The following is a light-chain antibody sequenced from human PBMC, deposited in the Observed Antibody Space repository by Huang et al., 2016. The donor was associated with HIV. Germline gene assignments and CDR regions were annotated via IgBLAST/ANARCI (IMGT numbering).Light chain of an antibody. J-gene: IGKJ2*01. CDR3: QQTYSTPYT. CDR1: QSISDY. V-gene: IGKV1-39*01. Sequence: DIQVTQSPSSLSASVGDRVTITCRASQSISDYLNWFQQKPGGAPKFLIYAASSLQSGVPSRFSGSGSGTDFTLTISSLQPEDFATYFCQQTYSTPYTFGQGTRLEI. CDR2: AAS.